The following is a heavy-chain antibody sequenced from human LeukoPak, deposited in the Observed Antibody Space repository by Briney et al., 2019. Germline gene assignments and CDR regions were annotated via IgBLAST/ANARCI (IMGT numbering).Heavy chain of an antibody. V-gene: IGHV1-18*01. Sequence: GASVKVSCKASGYTFTSYGISWVRQAPGQGLEWMGWISAYNGSTNYAQKLQGGVTMTTDTSTSTAYMELRSLRSDDTAVYYCARYSSSWGRKVEPLDYWGQGTLVTVSS. CDR3: ARYSSSWGRKVEPLDY. CDR1: GYTFTSYG. CDR2: ISAYNGST. J-gene: IGHJ4*02. D-gene: IGHD6-13*01.